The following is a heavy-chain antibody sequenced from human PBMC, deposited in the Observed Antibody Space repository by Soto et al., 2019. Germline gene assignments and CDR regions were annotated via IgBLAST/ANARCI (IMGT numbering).Heavy chain of an antibody. CDR3: ARRGSTAGKYYFDY. CDR2: IYWDDDK. V-gene: IGHV2-5*02. Sequence: QITLKESGPTLVKPTQTLTLTCTFSGFSLSTSEVGVGWIRQPPGKALDWLAVIYWDDDKRYSPSLKSRLTITKDTSKNQVVLTMTNTDPVDTATYYCARRGSTAGKYYFDYWGQGTLVTVSS. J-gene: IGHJ4*02. CDR1: GFSLSTSEVG. D-gene: IGHD1-1*01.